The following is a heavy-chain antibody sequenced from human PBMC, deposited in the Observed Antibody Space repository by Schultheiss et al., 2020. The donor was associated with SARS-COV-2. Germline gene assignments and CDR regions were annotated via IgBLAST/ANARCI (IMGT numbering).Heavy chain of an antibody. CDR3: AKGDTLAAAGTLTYYYGMDV. V-gene: IGHV3-9*01. CDR1: GFTFSQSR. J-gene: IGHJ6*02. D-gene: IGHD6-13*01. CDR2: ISWNSYSI. Sequence: GGSLRLSCVLSGFTFSQSRMHWVRQAPGKGLEWVSGISWNSYSIGYADSVKGRFTISRDNAKNSLYLQMNSLRAEDTAVYYCAKGDTLAAAGTLTYYYGMDVWGQGTTVTVSS.